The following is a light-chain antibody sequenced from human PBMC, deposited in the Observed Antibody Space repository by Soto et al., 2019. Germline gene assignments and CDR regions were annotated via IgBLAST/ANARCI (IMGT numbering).Light chain of an antibody. CDR1: QSVSSGY. CDR3: QQYATSPWT. CDR2: GAS. V-gene: IGKV3-20*01. J-gene: IGKJ1*01. Sequence: ETVLTQSPGTLSLSPGERASLSCRASQSVSSGYLAWYQQRPGQAPRLLIYGASSRATGIPDRFSGSGSGTDFTLTISTLEPEDFAVYYCQQYATSPWTFGQGTKVEIK.